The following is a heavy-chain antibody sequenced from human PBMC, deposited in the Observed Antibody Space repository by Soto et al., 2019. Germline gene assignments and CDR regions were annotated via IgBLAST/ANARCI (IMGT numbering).Heavy chain of an antibody. CDR3: ARDFEGPKYYFDY. V-gene: IGHV1-69*13. Sequence: GASVKVSCKASGGTFSSYAISWVRQAPGQGLEWMGGIIPIFGTANYAQKFQGRVTITADESTSTAYMELSSLRSEDTAVYYCARDFEGPKYYFDYWGQGTLVTVSS. CDR2: IIPIFGTA. J-gene: IGHJ4*02. CDR1: GGTFSSYA.